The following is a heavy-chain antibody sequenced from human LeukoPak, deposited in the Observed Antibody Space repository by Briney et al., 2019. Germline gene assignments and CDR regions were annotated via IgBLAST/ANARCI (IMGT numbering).Heavy chain of an antibody. CDR1: GFTFSNYG. Sequence: GRSLRLSCAASGFTFSNYGMHWVRQAPGKGLEWVAVICYDGSNKYYADSVKGRFTICRDNSKNTLYLQMNSLRAEDTAVYYCAGNYGPYYFDYWGQGTLVTVSS. CDR2: ICYDGSNK. D-gene: IGHD3-10*01. J-gene: IGHJ4*02. CDR3: AGNYGPYYFDY. V-gene: IGHV3-33*01.